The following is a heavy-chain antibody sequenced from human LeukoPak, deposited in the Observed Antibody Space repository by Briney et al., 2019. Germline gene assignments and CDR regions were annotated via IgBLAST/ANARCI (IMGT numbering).Heavy chain of an antibody. CDR1: GFTFVDYG. Sequence: GGSLRLSCATSGFTFVDYGLSWVRRAPGKGLEWLCAINYNGAITDYADSVKGRFAISRDNAKNSLYLRMDSLRAEDTALYYCARDRLGPSFSVSHFDLWGQGTLVTVSS. V-gene: IGHV3-20*04. CDR2: INYNGAIT. J-gene: IGHJ4*02. CDR3: ARDRLGPSFSVSHFDL. D-gene: IGHD3-3*02.